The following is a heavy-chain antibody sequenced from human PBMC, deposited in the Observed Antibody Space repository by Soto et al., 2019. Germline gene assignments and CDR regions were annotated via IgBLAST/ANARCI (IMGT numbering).Heavy chain of an antibody. D-gene: IGHD3-10*01. Sequence: QVQLQESGPGLVKPSQTLSLTCTVSGGSISSGGYYWSWIRQHPGKGLEWIGYIYYSGSTYYNPSLKSRVTISVDTSKNQFSLKLSSVTAADTAVYYCARAGITMVRGVIILNWFDPWGQGTLVTVSS. CDR1: GGSISSGGYY. CDR2: IYYSGST. CDR3: ARAGITMVRGVIILNWFDP. J-gene: IGHJ5*02. V-gene: IGHV4-31*03.